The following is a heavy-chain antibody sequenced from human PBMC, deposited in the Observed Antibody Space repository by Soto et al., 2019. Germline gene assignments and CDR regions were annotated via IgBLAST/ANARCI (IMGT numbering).Heavy chain of an antibody. CDR2: ISAYKGNT. V-gene: IGHV1-18*01. CDR3: ARDRSGGTYPWFFDL. D-gene: IGHD1-26*01. Sequence: QVQLVQSGAEVKKPGASVKVSCNASVYTFSIYGISWVRHDPGPGLEWMGWISAYKGNTKYAQKLQGRVTVTTDTSTSRAYMELRSLRSDDTAVYYCARDRSGGTYPWFFDLWGRGTLVPVSS. J-gene: IGHJ2*01. CDR1: VYTFSIYG.